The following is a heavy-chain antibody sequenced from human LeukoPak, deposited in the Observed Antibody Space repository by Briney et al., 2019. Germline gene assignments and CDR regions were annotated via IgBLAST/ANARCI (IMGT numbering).Heavy chain of an antibody. CDR1: GGSFSSHY. D-gene: IGHD5-24*01. CDR2: FSYGGNT. J-gene: IGHJ4*02. V-gene: IGHV4-34*01. CDR3: ARRAVENYFDY. Sequence: SETLSLTCAVYGGSFSSHYWGWIRQPPGKGLEWIGSFSYGGNTNYNPSLRSRVTISVDTSKNQLSLRLSSVTATDTAMYYCARRAVENYFDYWGQGTLVTVSS.